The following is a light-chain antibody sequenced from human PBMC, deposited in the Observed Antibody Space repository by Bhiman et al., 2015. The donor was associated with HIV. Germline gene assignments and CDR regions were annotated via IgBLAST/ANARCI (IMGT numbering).Light chain of an antibody. V-gene: IGLV1-51*02. CDR2: ENN. Sequence: QSVLTQPPSVSAAPGQKVIISCAGGTSNIGNNYVSWYRQLPGTAPKVLIYENNKRPSGIPDRISGSKSGTSATLGITGLQTGDEADYYCATWDNSLSAVLFGGGTKVTVL. CDR3: ATWDNSLSAVL. J-gene: IGLJ2*01. CDR1: TSNIGNNY.